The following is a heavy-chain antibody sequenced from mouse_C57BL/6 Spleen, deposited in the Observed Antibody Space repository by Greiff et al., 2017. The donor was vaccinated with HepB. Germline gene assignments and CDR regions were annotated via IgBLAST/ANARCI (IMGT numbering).Heavy chain of an antibody. D-gene: IGHD1-1*01. J-gene: IGHJ3*01. CDR3: ARHYGESLAY. Sequence: QVQLQQSGAELARPGASVKLSCKASGYTFTSYGISWVKQRTGQGLEWIGEIYPRSGNTYYNEKFKGKATLTADKSSSTAYMELRSLTSEDSAVYFCARHYGESLAYWGQGTLVTVSA. CDR2: IYPRSGNT. V-gene: IGHV1-81*01. CDR1: GYTFTSYG.